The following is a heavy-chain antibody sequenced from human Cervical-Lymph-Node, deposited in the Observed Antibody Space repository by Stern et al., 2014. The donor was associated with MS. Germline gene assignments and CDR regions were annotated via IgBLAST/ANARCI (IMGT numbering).Heavy chain of an antibody. J-gene: IGHJ4*02. Sequence: VQLGQSGPEVKRPGEPLKLSCPASGYPFPSYWIGWVRQMPGKGREWNAGIFPGGSDIRYSPSTQAQVTIQADKSSSTAYLQGNNLKASDTAIYYCARQRYFDYWGQGTLVTVSS. CDR3: ARQRYFDY. V-gene: IGHV5-51*01. CDR1: GYPFPSYW. CDR2: IFPGGSDI.